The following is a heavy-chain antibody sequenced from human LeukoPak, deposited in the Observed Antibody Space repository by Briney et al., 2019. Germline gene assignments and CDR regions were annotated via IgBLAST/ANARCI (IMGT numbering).Heavy chain of an antibody. J-gene: IGHJ4*02. CDR1: GGSISSGGYY. V-gene: IGHV4-31*03. CDR2: IYYSGST. CDR3: AREGGQQLVPFDY. D-gene: IGHD6-13*01. Sequence: SETLSLTCTVSGGSISSGGYYWSWIRQHPGKGLEWIGYIYYSGSTYYNPSLKSRVTISVDTSKNQFSLKLSSVTAADTAVYYCAREGGQQLVPFDYWGQGTLVTVSS.